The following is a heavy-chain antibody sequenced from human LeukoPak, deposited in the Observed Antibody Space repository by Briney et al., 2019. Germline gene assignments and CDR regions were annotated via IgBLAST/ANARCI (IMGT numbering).Heavy chain of an antibody. CDR3: ANLAVDTAMDY. J-gene: IGHJ4*02. D-gene: IGHD5-18*01. CDR2: IIPIFGTA. V-gene: IGHV1-69*13. CDR1: GYTFTSYA. Sequence: ASVKVSCKASGYTFTSYAMNWVRQAPGQGLEWMGGIIPIFGTANYAQKFQGRVTITADESTSTAYMELSSLRSEGTAVYYCANLAVDTAMDYWGQGTLVTVSS.